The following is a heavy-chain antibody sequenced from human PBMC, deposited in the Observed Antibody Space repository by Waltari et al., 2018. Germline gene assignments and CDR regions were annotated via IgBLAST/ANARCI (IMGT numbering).Heavy chain of an antibody. CDR2: ISYDGSNK. D-gene: IGHD6-13*01. J-gene: IGHJ4*02. V-gene: IGHV3-30-3*01. CDR1: GFTFSSYA. Sequence: QVQLVESGGGVVQPGRSLRLSCAASGFTFSSYAMHWVRQAPGKGLEWVAVISYDGSNKYYADSVKGRFTISRDNSKNTLYLQMNSLRAEDTAVYYCARVESIAAAGQWGQGTLVTVSS. CDR3: ARVESIAAAGQ.